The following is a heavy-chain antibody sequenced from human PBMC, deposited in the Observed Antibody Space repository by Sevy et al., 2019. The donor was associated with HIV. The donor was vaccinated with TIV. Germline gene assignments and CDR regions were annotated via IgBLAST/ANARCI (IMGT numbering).Heavy chain of an antibody. CDR1: GGSISSYY. Sequence: SETLSLTCTVSGGSISSYYWSWIRQPPGKGLEWIGYIYYSGSTNYNPSLKSRVTISVDTSKNQFSLKLSSVTAADTAVYYCASLVVWSGYIPGGWFDPWGQRTLVTVSS. CDR3: ASLVVWSGYIPGGWFDP. CDR2: IYYSGST. V-gene: IGHV4-59*01. D-gene: IGHD3-3*01. J-gene: IGHJ5*02.